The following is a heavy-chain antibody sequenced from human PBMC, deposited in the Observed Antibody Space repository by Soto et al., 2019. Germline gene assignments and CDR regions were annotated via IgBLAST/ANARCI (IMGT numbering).Heavy chain of an antibody. CDR1: GLTFSNYG. Sequence: QVQLVESGGGVVQPGRSLTLSCAASGLTFSNYGMHWVRQAPGKGLEWVAVIWHDGSRKYYADSVKGRFTISRDNSKXXXXXXXXXXXXXXXXXXXXXXXXXSWYFDLWGRGTLVTVSS. CDR3: XXXXXSWYFDL. V-gene: IGHV3-33*01. CDR2: IWHDGSRK. J-gene: IGHJ2*01.